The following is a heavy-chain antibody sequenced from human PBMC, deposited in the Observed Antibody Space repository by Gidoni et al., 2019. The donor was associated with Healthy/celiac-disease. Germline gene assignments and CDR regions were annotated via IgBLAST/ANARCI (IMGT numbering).Heavy chain of an antibody. J-gene: IGHJ5*02. Sequence: QVQLQQWGAGLVKPSETLSLTCAVSGGSFSGYYWSWIRQPPGKGLEWIGEINHSGSTNYNPSLKSRVTISVDTSKNQFSLKLSSVTAADTAVYYCAREAELHNWFDPWGQGTLVTVSS. CDR1: GGSFSGYY. CDR2: INHSGST. CDR3: AREAELHNWFDP. D-gene: IGHD1-7*01. V-gene: IGHV4-34*01.